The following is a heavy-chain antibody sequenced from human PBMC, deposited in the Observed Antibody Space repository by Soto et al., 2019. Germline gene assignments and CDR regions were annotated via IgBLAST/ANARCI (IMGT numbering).Heavy chain of an antibody. D-gene: IGHD1-26*01. CDR3: ARYSGSYWHYLDF. J-gene: IGHJ4*02. CDR1: GYSFASHW. CDR2: IYPGDSDT. Sequence: GESLKISCKGSGYSFASHWVAWVRQMPEKGLEWIGTIYPGDSDTKYSSAFRGHATISADTSVSTAYLQWRSLEATDSAIYYCARYSGSYWHYLDFWGQGTLVTVSS. V-gene: IGHV5-51*01.